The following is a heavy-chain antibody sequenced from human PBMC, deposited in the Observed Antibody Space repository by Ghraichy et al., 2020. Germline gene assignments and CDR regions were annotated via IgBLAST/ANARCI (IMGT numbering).Heavy chain of an antibody. V-gene: IGHV4-59*01. D-gene: IGHD1-1*01. CDR1: GGSISTYY. CDR3: ARGRRYDYYYYGMDV. Sequence: SETLSLTCSVSGGSISTYYWSWIRQPPGKGLEWIGYIYYSGSTNYNPSLKSRVTISVDTSKNQFSLKMSSVTAADTAVYYCARGRRYDYYYYGMDVWGQGTTVTVSS. CDR2: IYYSGST. J-gene: IGHJ6*02.